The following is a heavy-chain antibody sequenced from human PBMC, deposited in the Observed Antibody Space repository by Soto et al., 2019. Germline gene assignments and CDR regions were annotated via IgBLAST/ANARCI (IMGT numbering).Heavy chain of an antibody. Sequence: GGSLRLSCAASGFTFSIYSMSWVRQAPGKGLEWVSGFRTSGDGGTTYYADSVKGRFTISRDNSKNMLFLQMNSLRAEDTAIYYCAKKVNSGPGSQYFDYWGQGTLVTVSS. J-gene: IGHJ4*02. D-gene: IGHD3-10*01. CDR2: FRTSGDGGTT. CDR1: GFTFSIYS. V-gene: IGHV3-23*01. CDR3: AKKVNSGPGSQYFDY.